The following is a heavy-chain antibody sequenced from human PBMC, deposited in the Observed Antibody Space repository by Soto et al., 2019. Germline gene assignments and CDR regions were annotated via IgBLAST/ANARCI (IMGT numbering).Heavy chain of an antibody. CDR1: GYTFTSYG. Sequence: ASVKVSCKASGYTFTSYGISWVRQAPGQGLEWMGWISAYNGNTNYPQKFQGRVTMTTDTSTSTAYMELRSLRSDDTAVYYCARGIGYDSSGYYLPFDYWGQGTLVTVSS. CDR3: ARGIGYDSSGYYLPFDY. V-gene: IGHV1-18*01. CDR2: ISAYNGNT. D-gene: IGHD3-22*01. J-gene: IGHJ4*02.